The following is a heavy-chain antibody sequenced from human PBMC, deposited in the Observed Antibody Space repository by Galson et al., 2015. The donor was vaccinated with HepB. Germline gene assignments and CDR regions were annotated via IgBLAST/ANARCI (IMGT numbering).Heavy chain of an antibody. V-gene: IGHV3-30*04. CDR1: GFTFSTYT. CDR2: VSFDQSNT. J-gene: IGHJ3*01. Sequence: SLRLSCAASGFTFSTYTMHWVRQAPGNGLEWVAVVSFDQSNTDYADSVKGRFSVYRDNPKNTLYLQMNSLRVEDTAVYYCAREQDVGAYYFGSGNYYDAFGVGGQGTMVTVSS. D-gene: IGHD3-10*01. CDR3: AREQDVGAYYFGSGNYYDAFGV.